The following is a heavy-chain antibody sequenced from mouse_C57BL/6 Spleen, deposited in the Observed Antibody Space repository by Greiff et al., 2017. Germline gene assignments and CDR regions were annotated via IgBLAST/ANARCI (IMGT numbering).Heavy chain of an antibody. Sequence: QVQLQQSGAELVRPGPSVKMSCKASGYPFTNYWIGWAKQRPGHGLEWIGDLYPGGGYTTYNEKFKGKATLTADKSSSTAYMQFSSLTSEDSAIYYCARSGYDYDDFLYAMDYWGQGTSVTVSS. J-gene: IGHJ4*01. CDR3: ARSGYDYDDFLYAMDY. CDR1: GYPFTNYW. CDR2: LYPGGGYT. V-gene: IGHV1-63*01. D-gene: IGHD2-4*01.